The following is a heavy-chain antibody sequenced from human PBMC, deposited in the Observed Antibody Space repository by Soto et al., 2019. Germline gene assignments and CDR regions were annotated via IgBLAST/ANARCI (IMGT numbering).Heavy chain of an antibody. J-gene: IGHJ5*02. CDR3: ARGHYGSGSYWFDP. CDR1: GYTFTSYA. Sequence: QVQLVQSGAEVKKPGASVKVSCKASGYTFTSYAMHWVRQAPGQRLEWMGWINAGNGDTKYSRKFQGRVTIARDTSATTAYMELSSLRSEDTAVYYCARGHYGSGSYWFDPWGQGTLVTVSS. CDR2: INAGNGDT. D-gene: IGHD3-10*01. V-gene: IGHV1-3*01.